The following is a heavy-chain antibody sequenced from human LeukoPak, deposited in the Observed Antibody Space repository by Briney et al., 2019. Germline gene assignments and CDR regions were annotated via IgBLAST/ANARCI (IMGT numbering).Heavy chain of an antibody. J-gene: IGHJ5*01. CDR3: ALAPNSNWFDF. CDR2: IHYSGSS. V-gene: IGHV4-59*03. D-gene: IGHD2-8*01. CDR1: GDSTSNFY. Sequence: PSETLSLTCTVSGDSTSNFYWNWIRQSPGKGLEWIGNIHYSGSSVYNPSLKSRGTISIDTSRRQFFLKLNSVTAADTAVYFCALAPNSNWFDFRGPGTLVTVSS.